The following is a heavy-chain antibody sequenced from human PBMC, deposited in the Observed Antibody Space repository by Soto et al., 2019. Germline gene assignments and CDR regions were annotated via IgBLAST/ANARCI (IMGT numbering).Heavy chain of an antibody. CDR2: IYYSGST. CDR1: GGSISSGGYY. D-gene: IGHD4-17*01. Sequence: QVQLQESGPGLVKPSQTLSLTCTVSGGSISSGGYYWSWIRQHPGKGLEWIGYIYYSGSTYYNPSLKTRVTISVHTSKNQFSLKLSSVTAANAAVYYCAGTATVTACFDYWGQGTLVTVSA. J-gene: IGHJ4*02. V-gene: IGHV4-31*03. CDR3: AGTATVTACFDY.